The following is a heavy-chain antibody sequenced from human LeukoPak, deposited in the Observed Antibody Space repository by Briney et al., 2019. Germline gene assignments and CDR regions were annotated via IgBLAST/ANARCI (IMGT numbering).Heavy chain of an antibody. CDR1: GFTFSSYA. Sequence: PGGSLRLSCAASGFTFSSYAMHWVRQAPGKGLEYVSAISSNGGSTYYANSVKGRFTISRDNSKNTLYLQMGSLRAEDMAVYYCARSRYLVGDVWGKGTTVTVSS. CDR2: ISSNGGST. J-gene: IGHJ6*04. V-gene: IGHV3-64*01. D-gene: IGHD2-8*02. CDR3: ARSRYLVGDV.